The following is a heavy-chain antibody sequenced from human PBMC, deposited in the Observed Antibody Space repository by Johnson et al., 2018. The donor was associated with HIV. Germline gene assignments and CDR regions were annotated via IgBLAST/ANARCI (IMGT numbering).Heavy chain of an antibody. Sequence: VQLVESGGGLVQPGRSLRLSCAASGFTFDDFAMHWVRQVPGKGLEWVSGISWNSGSIGYADSVKGRFTISRDNAKNSLYLQMNYLRVEDTAVYYCARLERLGGLSRVLDMWGQGTMVTVSS. V-gene: IGHV3-9*01. CDR3: ARLERLGGLSRVLDM. CDR2: ISWNSGSI. D-gene: IGHD6-19*01. J-gene: IGHJ3*02. CDR1: GFTFDDFA.